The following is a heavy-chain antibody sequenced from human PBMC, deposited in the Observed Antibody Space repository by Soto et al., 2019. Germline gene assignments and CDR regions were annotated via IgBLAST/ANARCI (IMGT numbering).Heavy chain of an antibody. Sequence: SETLSLTCTVSGGSVSSGSYYWSWIRQPPGKGLEWIGYIYYSGSTNYNPSLKSRVTISVDTSKNQFSLKLSSVTAADTAVYYCARLRSGSYAPFDYWGQGTLVTVS. D-gene: IGHD1-26*01. CDR1: GGSVSSGSYY. J-gene: IGHJ4*02. V-gene: IGHV4-61*01. CDR3: ARLRSGSYAPFDY. CDR2: IYYSGST.